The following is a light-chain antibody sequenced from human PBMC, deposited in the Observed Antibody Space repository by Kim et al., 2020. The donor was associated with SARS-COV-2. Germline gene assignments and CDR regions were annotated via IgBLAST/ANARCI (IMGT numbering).Light chain of an antibody. CDR2: RTS. CDR3: QQYTLSPRT. Sequence: SPGERATLSCRASESLSGNHLAWYQQKPGQAPRLLIYRTSSRAAGIPDRFSGSGSGTDFTLTISRLEPEDFAVYYCQQYTLSPRTFGQGTKVDIK. J-gene: IGKJ1*01. V-gene: IGKV3-20*01. CDR1: ESLSGNH.